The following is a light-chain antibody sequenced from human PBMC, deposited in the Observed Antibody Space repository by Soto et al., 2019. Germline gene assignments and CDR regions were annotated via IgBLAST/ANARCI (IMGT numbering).Light chain of an antibody. Sequence: QSALTQPASVSGSPGQSITISCTGTSSDVGAYNYVSWYQQHPGKAPKLMIYEVSNRPLGVSNRFSGSKSGNTASLTISGLQAEDEAEYYCSSYTSRSTLVFGTGTKVTVL. V-gene: IGLV2-14*01. CDR3: SSYTSRSTLV. J-gene: IGLJ1*01. CDR2: EVS. CDR1: SSDVGAYNY.